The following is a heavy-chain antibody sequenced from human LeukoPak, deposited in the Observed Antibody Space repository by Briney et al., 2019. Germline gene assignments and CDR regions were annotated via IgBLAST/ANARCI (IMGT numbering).Heavy chain of an antibody. J-gene: IGHJ4*02. V-gene: IGHV1-69*13. Sequence: SVKVSCTASGGTFSSYAISWVRQAPGQGLEWMGGIIPIFGTANYAQKFQGRVTITADESTSTAYMELSSLRSEDTAVYYCARGGYSYGYLYYFDYWGQGTLVTVSS. CDR2: IIPIFGTA. CDR1: GGTFSSYA. CDR3: ARGGYSYGYLYYFDY. D-gene: IGHD5-18*01.